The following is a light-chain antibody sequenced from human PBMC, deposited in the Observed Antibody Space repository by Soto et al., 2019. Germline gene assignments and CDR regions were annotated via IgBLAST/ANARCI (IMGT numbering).Light chain of an antibody. Sequence: EIVLTQSPATLSLSPVEIATLSFRASQSISTYLAWYQQKPGQAPRLLIYGASTRATGIPDRFSGSGSGTDFTLTISRLETEDFAVYYCQQYGYSRTFGQGTKVDIK. V-gene: IGKV3-20*01. CDR2: GAS. J-gene: IGKJ1*01. CDR1: QSISTY. CDR3: QQYGYSRT.